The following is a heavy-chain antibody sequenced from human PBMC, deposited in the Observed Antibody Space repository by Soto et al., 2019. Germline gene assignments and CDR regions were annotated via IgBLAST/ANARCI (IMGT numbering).Heavy chain of an antibody. J-gene: IGHJ5*02. V-gene: IGHV3-30-3*01. CDR2: ISYDGSNK. CDR1: GFTFSSYA. CDR3: ARGGRGYSSSHNWFDP. Sequence: QVQLVESGGGVVQPGRSLRLSCAASGFTFSSYAMHWVRQAPGKGLEWVAVISYDGSNKYYADSVKGRFTISRDNSKNTLGLQMNSLRAEDTAVYYFARGGRGYSSSHNWFDPGGQGTLVTVSS. D-gene: IGHD6-6*01.